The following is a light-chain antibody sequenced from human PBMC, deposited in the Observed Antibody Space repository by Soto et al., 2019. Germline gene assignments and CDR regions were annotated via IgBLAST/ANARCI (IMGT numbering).Light chain of an antibody. CDR2: GAS. Sequence: IMMTQSPATLSVSPGARATLSCRASQSVESSLAGSQQNPGQAPRLRLYGASTRATGIPARFSGSGAGTEFTRTSSSLQSEDSAVYCGQHYKNWLWTVGQGTKVEIK. J-gene: IGKJ1*01. CDR3: QHYKNWLWT. CDR1: QSVESS. V-gene: IGKV3-15*01.